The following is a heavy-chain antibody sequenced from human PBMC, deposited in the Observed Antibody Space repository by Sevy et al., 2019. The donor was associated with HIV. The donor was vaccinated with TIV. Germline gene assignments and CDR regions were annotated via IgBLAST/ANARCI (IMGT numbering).Heavy chain of an antibody. CDR1: GSTFAKYS. CDR3: AREGCTQPHDY. J-gene: IGHJ4*02. V-gene: IGHV3-23*01. Sequence: GGSWGLSGAALGSTFAKYSWSGSARPPGKGWEWASTFSFGCGRINYADSVKGRFTISRDDSKNTLFLQMNSLRAEDTATYFCAREGCTQPHDYWGQGTLVTVSS. D-gene: IGHD2-8*01. CDR2: FSFGCGRI.